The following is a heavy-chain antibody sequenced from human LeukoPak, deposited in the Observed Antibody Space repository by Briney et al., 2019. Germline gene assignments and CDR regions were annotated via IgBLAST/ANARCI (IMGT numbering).Heavy chain of an antibody. D-gene: IGHD5-12*01. V-gene: IGHV4-59*01. J-gene: IGHJ4*02. Sequence: PSETLSLTCTVSGGSISNYYWSWIRQPPGKGLEWIGYIYYTGSTSYNPSLKGRVIMSVDTSQNQFSLKLRSVTAADTAVYYCAREDSGYDYSPFYYWGQGILVTVSS. CDR2: IYYTGST. CDR1: GGSISNYY. CDR3: AREDSGYDYSPFYY.